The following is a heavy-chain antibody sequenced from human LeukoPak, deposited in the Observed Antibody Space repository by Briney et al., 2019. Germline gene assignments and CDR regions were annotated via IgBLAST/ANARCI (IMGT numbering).Heavy chain of an antibody. V-gene: IGHV4-59*08. CDR3: ARVMRVVAAKAADY. CDR2: IYYSGST. D-gene: IGHD2-15*01. J-gene: IGHJ4*02. Sequence: PSETLSLTCTVSGGSISSYYWSWIRQPPGKGLEWIGYIYYSGSTNYNPSLKSRVTISVDTSKNQFSLKLSSVTAADTAVYYCARVMRVVAAKAADYWGQGTLVTVSS. CDR1: GGSISSYY.